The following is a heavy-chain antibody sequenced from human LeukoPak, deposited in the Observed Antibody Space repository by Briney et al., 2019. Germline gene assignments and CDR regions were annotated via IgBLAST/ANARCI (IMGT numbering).Heavy chain of an antibody. CDR1: GFTFSSYE. J-gene: IGHJ4*02. D-gene: IGHD6-25*01. Sequence: GGSLRLSYAASGFTFSSYEMNWVRQAPGKGLEWVSYISSSGSTIYYADSVKGRFTISRDNAKNSLYLQMNSLRAEDTAVYYCARSSVRVPFDYWGQGTLVTVSS. CDR2: ISSSGSTI. CDR3: ARSSVRVPFDY. V-gene: IGHV3-48*03.